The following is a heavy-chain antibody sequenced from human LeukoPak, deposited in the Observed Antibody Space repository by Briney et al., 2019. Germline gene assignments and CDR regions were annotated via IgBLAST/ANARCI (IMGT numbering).Heavy chain of an antibody. CDR1: GGTFSSYA. CDR3: ARDVEKLSYGYLDH. D-gene: IGHD5-18*01. CDR2: IIPIFGTA. Sequence: SVKVSCKASGGTFSSYAISWVRQAPGQGLEWMGRIIPIFGTANYAQKFQGRVTITTDESTSTAYMELSSLRSEDTAVYYCARDVEKLSYGYLDHWGQGTLVTVSS. J-gene: IGHJ4*01. V-gene: IGHV1-69*05.